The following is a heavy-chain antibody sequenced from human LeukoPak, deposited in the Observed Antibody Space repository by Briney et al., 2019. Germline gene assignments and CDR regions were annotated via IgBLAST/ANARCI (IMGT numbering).Heavy chain of an antibody. V-gene: IGHV4-59*01. CDR2: IYYSGST. D-gene: IGHD4-17*01. Sequence: SETLSLTCTVSGGSISSYYWSWIRQPPGKGLEWIGYIYYSGSTNYNPSLKSRDTISVDTSKNQFSLKLSSVTAADTAVYYCARGGYGWYFDLWGRGTLVTVSS. CDR3: ARGGYGWYFDL. J-gene: IGHJ2*01. CDR1: GGSISSYY.